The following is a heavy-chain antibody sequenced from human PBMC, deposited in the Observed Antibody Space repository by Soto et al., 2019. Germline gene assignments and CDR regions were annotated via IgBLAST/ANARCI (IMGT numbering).Heavy chain of an antibody. CDR3: AHSRPPRLLDY. D-gene: IGHD6-6*01. V-gene: IGHV2-5*02. CDR1: GFSLSTSGVG. J-gene: IGHJ4*02. Sequence: QITLKESGPTLVKPTQTLTLTCTFSGFSLSTSGVGVGWIRQPPGKALEWLALIYWDDDKRYSSSLNSRLTITKDTTKNQVVLTMTNMDPVDTATYYCAHSRPPRLLDYWGQGTLVTFSS. CDR2: IYWDDDK.